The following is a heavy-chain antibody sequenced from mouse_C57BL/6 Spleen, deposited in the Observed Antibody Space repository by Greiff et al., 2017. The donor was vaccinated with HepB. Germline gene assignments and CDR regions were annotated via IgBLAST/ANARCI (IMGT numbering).Heavy chain of an antibody. V-gene: IGHV1-69*01. J-gene: IGHJ4*01. CDR2: IDPSDSYT. Sequence: QVQLQQPGAELVMPGASVKLSCKASGYTFTSYWMHWVKQRPGQGLEWIGEIDPSDSYTNYNQKFKGKSTLTVYKSSSTAYMQLSSLTSEDSAVYYCARSYDYSYAMDYWGQGTSVTVSS. CDR3: ARSYDYSYAMDY. CDR1: GYTFTSYW. D-gene: IGHD2-4*01.